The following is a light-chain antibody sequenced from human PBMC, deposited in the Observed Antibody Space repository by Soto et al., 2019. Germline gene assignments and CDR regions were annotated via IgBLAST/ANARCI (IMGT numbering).Light chain of an antibody. V-gene: IGKV3-11*01. CDR2: DAS. CDR3: QQYGSSGT. Sequence: EIVLTQSPATLSLSPGQRATLSCRASQSVSSYLAWYQQKPGQAPRLLIYDASNRATGNPARFSGSGSGTDFTLTISSLEPEDFAVYYCQQYGSSGTFGQGTKVDIK. J-gene: IGKJ1*01. CDR1: QSVSSY.